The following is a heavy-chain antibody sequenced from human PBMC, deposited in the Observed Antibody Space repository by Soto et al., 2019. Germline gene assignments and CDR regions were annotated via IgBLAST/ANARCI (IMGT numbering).Heavy chain of an antibody. Sequence: DVQLLESGGGLVQPEGSLRLSCAASGFTFSSYAMGWVRQGPGKGLEWVAVVSIGGSTHYADSVRGRFTISRDNSKNTRSLKMNSLTAEDTAVYFCEKRRGAGGNFDYWGQGALVTVSS. V-gene: IGHV3-23*01. J-gene: IGHJ4*02. CDR2: VSIGGST. CDR1: GFTFSSYA. D-gene: IGHD1-26*01. CDR3: EKRRGAGGNFDY.